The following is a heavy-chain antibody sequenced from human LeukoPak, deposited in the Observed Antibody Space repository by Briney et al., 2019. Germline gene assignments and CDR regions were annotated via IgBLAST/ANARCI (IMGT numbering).Heavy chain of an antibody. CDR3: AREGVYCSSTSCYGILDYFDY. CDR1: GFTFSSYW. D-gene: IGHD2-2*01. J-gene: IGHJ4*02. V-gene: IGHV3-7*03. Sequence: GGSLRLSCAASGFTFSSYWMSWVRQAPGKGLEWVANIKQDGSEKYYVDSVEGRFTISRDNAKNSLYLQMNSLRAEDTAVYYCAREGVYCSSTSCYGILDYFDYWGQGTLVTVSS. CDR2: IKQDGSEK.